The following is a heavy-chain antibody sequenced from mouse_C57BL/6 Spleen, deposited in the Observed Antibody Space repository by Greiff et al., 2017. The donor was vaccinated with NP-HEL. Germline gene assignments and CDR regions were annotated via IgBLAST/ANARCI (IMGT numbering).Heavy chain of an antibody. CDR1: GYTFTSYG. D-gene: IGHD1-1*01. CDR2: IYPRSGNT. V-gene: IGHV1-81*01. Sequence: VQVVESGAELARPGASVKLSCKASGYTFTSYGISWVKQRTGQGLEWIGEIYPRSGNTYYNEKFKGKATLTADKSSSTAYMELRSLTSEDSAVYFCARSGTTVVAHFDYWGQGTTLTVSS. J-gene: IGHJ2*01. CDR3: ARSGTTVVAHFDY.